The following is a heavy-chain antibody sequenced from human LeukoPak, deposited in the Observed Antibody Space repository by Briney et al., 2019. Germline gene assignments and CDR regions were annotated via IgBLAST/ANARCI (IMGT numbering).Heavy chain of an antibody. Sequence: PGRSLRLSRAASGFTFSSYGMHWVRQAPGKGLEWVAVIWYDGSNKYYADSVKGRFTISRDNSKNTLYLQMNNLRAEDTAVYYCARDGQWFGELFGWFDPWGQGTLVTVSS. V-gene: IGHV3-33*01. CDR2: IWYDGSNK. CDR3: ARDGQWFGELFGWFDP. D-gene: IGHD3-10*01. J-gene: IGHJ5*02. CDR1: GFTFSSYG.